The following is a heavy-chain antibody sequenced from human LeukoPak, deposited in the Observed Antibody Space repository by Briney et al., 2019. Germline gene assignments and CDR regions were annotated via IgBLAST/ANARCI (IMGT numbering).Heavy chain of an antibody. CDR1: GYTFTGYY. J-gene: IGHJ5*02. Sequence: ASVKVSCKASGYTFTGYYMHWVRQAPGQGLEWMGSINPNSGGTNYAQKFQGRVTMTRDTSISTAYMELSRLRSDDTAVYYCARSSCSGGGCYGNWFDPWGQGTLVTVSS. V-gene: IGHV1-2*02. D-gene: IGHD2-15*01. CDR3: ARSSCSGGGCYGNWFDP. CDR2: INPNSGGT.